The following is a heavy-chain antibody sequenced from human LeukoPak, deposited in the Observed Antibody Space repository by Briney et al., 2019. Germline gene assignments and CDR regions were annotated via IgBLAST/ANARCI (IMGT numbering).Heavy chain of an antibody. V-gene: IGHV4-59*01. J-gene: IGHJ4*02. D-gene: IGHD6-19*01. Sequence: SETLSLTCTVSGGSISSYYWSWIRQPPGKGLEWIGYIYYSGSTNYNPSLKSRVTISVDTSKNQFSLKLSSVTAADTAVYYCARAGGYSSGWAIDYWGQGTLVTVSS. CDR3: ARAGGYSSGWAIDY. CDR2: IYYSGST. CDR1: GGSISSYY.